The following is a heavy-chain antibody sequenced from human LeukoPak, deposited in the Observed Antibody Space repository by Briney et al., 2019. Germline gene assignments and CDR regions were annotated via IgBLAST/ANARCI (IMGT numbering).Heavy chain of an antibody. CDR2: ISSSGTYT. CDR3: ARSRGRSGIPYFFDY. D-gene: IGHD2-15*01. V-gene: IGHV3-11*06. Sequence: GGSLRLSCAASEFTFSDYYMSWIRQAPGKGLECISYISSSGTYTNYADSVKGRFSISRDNAKSSLHLQMNSLRAEDTAVYFCARSRGRSGIPYFFDYWGQGALVTVSS. J-gene: IGHJ4*02. CDR1: EFTFSDYY.